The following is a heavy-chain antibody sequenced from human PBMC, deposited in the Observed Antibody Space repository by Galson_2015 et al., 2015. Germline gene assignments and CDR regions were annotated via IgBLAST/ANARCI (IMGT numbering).Heavy chain of an antibody. CDR2: ISYDGSNK. V-gene: IGHV3-30-3*01. Sequence: SLRLSCAASGFTFSSYAMHWVRQAPGKGLEWVAVISYDGSNKYYADSVKGRFTISRDNSKNTLYLQMNSLRAEDTAVYYCARNVGYCSSTSCYGPYYYYGMGVWGQGTTVTVSS. J-gene: IGHJ6*02. CDR1: GFTFSSYA. CDR3: ARNVGYCSSTSCYGPYYYYGMGV. D-gene: IGHD2-2*01.